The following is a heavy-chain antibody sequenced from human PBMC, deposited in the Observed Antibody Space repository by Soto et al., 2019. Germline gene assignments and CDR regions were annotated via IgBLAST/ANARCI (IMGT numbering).Heavy chain of an antibody. CDR3: AIVQWFGEFHAFDI. CDR1: GFTFSSYG. J-gene: IGHJ3*02. CDR2: IWYDGSNK. V-gene: IGHV3-33*01. D-gene: IGHD3-10*01. Sequence: QVQLVESGGGVVQPGRSLRLSCAASGFTFSSYGMHWVRQAPGKGLEWVAVIWYDGSNKYYADSVKGRFTISRDNSKNTLYLHMNCLSAEDTAVYYCAIVQWFGEFHAFDIWGQGTMFTVSS.